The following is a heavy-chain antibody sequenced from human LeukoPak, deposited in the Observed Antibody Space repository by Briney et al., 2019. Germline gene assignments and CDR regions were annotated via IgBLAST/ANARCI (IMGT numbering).Heavy chain of an antibody. CDR1: GFTVSSNY. CDR2: IYSGGST. CDR3: ARGSGSDTYFDY. V-gene: IGHV3-53*03. J-gene: IGHJ4*02. Sequence: GGSLRLSCAASGFTVSSNYMSWVRQAPGKGLEWVSVIYSGGSTYYADSVKGRFTISRDNAKNSLYLQMNSLRAEDTAVYYCARGSGSDTYFDYWGQGTLVTVSS. D-gene: IGHD3-10*01.